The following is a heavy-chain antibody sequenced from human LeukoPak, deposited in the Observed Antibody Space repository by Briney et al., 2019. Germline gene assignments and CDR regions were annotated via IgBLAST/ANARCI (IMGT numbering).Heavy chain of an antibody. CDR3: ARDGSEETYYYDSSGYLAYYY. J-gene: IGHJ4*02. CDR2: IYYSGST. CDR1: GGSISSYY. D-gene: IGHD3-22*01. Sequence: PSETLSLTCTVSGGSISSYYWSWIRQPPGKGLEWIGYIYYSGSTNYNPSLKSRVTISVDTSKNQFSLKLSSVTAADTAVYYCARDGSEETYYYDSSGYLAYYYWGQGTLVTVSS. V-gene: IGHV4-59*01.